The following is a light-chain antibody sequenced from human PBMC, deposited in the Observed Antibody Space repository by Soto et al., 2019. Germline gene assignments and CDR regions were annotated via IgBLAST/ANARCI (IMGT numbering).Light chain of an antibody. CDR2: GAS. J-gene: IGKJ3*01. CDR3: QEYGSSPFT. V-gene: IGKV3-20*01. CDR1: QSVNNNY. Sequence: EIVLTQSPGTLSLSPGERATLSCRASQSVNNNYLVWYQQNPGQPPRLLIYGASSRATGIPDRFSGSGSGTDFTLTNSSLEPEDFAVDYCQEYGSSPFTFGPGTKVYIK.